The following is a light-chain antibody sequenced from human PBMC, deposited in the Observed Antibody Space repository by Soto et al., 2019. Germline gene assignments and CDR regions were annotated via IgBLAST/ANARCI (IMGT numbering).Light chain of an antibody. Sequence: QSALTQPASVSGSPGQSITISCTGSSSDVGGCVSWHQQHPGKAPKLMIYGVSNRPSGVSNRWSGSKSGNTASLTITGLQAEDEAHYYCSSCTSSTTVVFGIGTKLTVL. V-gene: IGLV2-14*01. CDR3: SSCTSSTTVV. CDR1: SSDVGGC. J-gene: IGLJ2*01. CDR2: GVS.